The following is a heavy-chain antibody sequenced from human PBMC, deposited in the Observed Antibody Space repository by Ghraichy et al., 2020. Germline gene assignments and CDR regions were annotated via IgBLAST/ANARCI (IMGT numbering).Heavy chain of an antibody. Sequence: GSLRLSCTVSGGSISSSIYYWGWIRQPPGKGLEWIGTISYSGSTYYNPSLKSRVIISVDMSKNHFSLKLTSVTAADSAVYYCARLSSQWLLFDYWGQGTLVTVSS. CDR1: GGSISSSIYY. V-gene: IGHV4-39*02. J-gene: IGHJ4*02. CDR2: ISYSGST. CDR3: ARLSSQWLLFDY. D-gene: IGHD6-19*01.